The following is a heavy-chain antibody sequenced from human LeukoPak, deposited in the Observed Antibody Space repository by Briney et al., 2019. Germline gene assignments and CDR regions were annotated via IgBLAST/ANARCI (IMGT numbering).Heavy chain of an antibody. D-gene: IGHD3-22*01. CDR3: ARGGGYYGSSAKYFIRPPEY. CDR2: MNPNSGNT. J-gene: IGHJ4*02. Sequence: GASVKVSCKAAGYTFISYDINWVRQATGQGLEWMGWMNPNSGNTGYAQKFQGRVTMTRNTSITTAYMELSSLISEDMAVYYCARGGGYYGSSAKYFIRPPEYWGQGTPVTVSS. V-gene: IGHV1-8*01. CDR1: GYTFISYD.